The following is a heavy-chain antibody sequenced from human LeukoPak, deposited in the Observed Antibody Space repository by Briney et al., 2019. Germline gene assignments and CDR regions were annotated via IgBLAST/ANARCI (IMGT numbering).Heavy chain of an antibody. J-gene: IGHJ4*02. Sequence: GGSLRLSCTTSGFALNNYKVNWVRQAPGKGLEWVADILESGETHYADSVRGRFTISRDNAKNSLYLLMTSLRVDDTAVYYCSATGRWGQGTLVAVSS. CDR1: GFALNNYK. CDR3: SATGR. V-gene: IGHV3-48*04. D-gene: IGHD2-15*01. CDR2: ILESGET.